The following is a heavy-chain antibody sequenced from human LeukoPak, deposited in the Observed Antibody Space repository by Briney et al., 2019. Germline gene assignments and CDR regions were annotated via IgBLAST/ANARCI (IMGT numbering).Heavy chain of an antibody. CDR2: IYTSGST. CDR1: GYSISSDYY. Sequence: PSETLSLTCTVSGYSISSDYYWGWIRQPAGKGLEWIGRIYTSGSTNYNPSLKSRVTMSVDTSKNQFSLKLSSVTAADTAVYYCAREGGYSYGDAPLHFDYWGQGTLVTVSS. V-gene: IGHV4-4*07. D-gene: IGHD5-18*01. CDR3: AREGGYSYGDAPLHFDY. J-gene: IGHJ4*02.